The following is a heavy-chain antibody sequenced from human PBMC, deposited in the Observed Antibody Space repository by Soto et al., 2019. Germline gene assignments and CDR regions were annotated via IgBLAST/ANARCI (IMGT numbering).Heavy chain of an antibody. D-gene: IGHD3-16*01. Sequence: GGSLRLSCAASGLTFSSYTMHWVRQAPGKGLDWVALISYDGSNNYYADSVKGRFTISRDNSKNTLYLQMNGLRPDDTAVYYCTAPGHTSVLYYFDYWGQGALVTVSS. CDR2: ISYDGSNN. J-gene: IGHJ4*02. CDR1: GLTFSSYT. CDR3: TAPGHTSVLYYFDY. V-gene: IGHV3-30-3*01.